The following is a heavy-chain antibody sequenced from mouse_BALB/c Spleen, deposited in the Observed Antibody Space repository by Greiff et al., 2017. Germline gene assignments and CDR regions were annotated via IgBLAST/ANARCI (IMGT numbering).Heavy chain of an antibody. D-gene: IGHD2-3*01. Sequence: VQLQQSGAVLVKPGASVKLSCTASGFNIKDTYMHWVKQRPEQGLEWIGRIDPANGNTKYDPKFQGKATITADTSSNTAYLQLSSLTSEDTAVYYCARIYDGYRAMDYWGQGTSVTVSS. CDR2: IDPANGNT. CDR1: GFNIKDTY. V-gene: IGHV14-3*02. CDR3: ARIYDGYRAMDY. J-gene: IGHJ4*01.